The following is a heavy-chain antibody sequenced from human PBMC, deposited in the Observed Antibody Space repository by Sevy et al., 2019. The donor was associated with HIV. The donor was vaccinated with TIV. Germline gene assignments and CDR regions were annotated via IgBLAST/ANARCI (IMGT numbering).Heavy chain of an antibody. CDR1: GFTFNTHA. J-gene: IGHJ3*01. Sequence: GGSLRLSCAASGFTFNTHAMNWVRQAPGKGLEWVSGISATGGGTYYTDSVKGRFTVSRDNSQNTLYLQMNSLIADDTAIYYCAKALNPALESMIEVIFRTLKGFDVWGQGTMVTVSS. V-gene: IGHV3-23*01. D-gene: IGHD3-22*01. CDR3: AKALNPALESMIEVIFRTLKGFDV. CDR2: ISATGGGT.